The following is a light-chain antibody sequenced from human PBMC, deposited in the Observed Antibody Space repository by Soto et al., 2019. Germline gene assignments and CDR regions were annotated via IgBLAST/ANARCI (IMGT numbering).Light chain of an antibody. Sequence: DIQMTQSPSTLSGSVGDRVTIPCRASQTISSWLAWYQQKPGKAPKLLIYKASTVKSGVPSRFSGSGSGTEFTLTISSLQPDDFATYYCQHYNSYSEAFGQGTKVDI. CDR3: QHYNSYSEA. CDR2: KAS. V-gene: IGKV1-5*03. CDR1: QTISSW. J-gene: IGKJ1*01.